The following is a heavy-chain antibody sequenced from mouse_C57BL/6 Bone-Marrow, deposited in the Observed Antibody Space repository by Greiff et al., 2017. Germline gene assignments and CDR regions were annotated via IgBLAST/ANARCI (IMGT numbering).Heavy chain of an antibody. CDR3: ARGVSHFDY. CDR1: GYTFTSYW. Sequence: QVHVKQPGAELVKPGASVKLSCKASGYTFTSYWMHWVKQRPGQGLERIGMIHPKSGSTNYNEKFKGKATLTVDKSSSTAYMQLSSLTSEDSAVYYCARGVSHFDYWGQGATLTVSS. J-gene: IGHJ2*01. V-gene: IGHV1-64*01. D-gene: IGHD2-10*02. CDR2: IHPKSGST.